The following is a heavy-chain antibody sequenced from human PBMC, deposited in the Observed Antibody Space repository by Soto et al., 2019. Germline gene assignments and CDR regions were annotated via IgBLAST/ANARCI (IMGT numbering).Heavy chain of an antibody. CDR2: ISGGGSSV. D-gene: IGHD4-17*01. V-gene: IGHV3-23*01. J-gene: IGHJ3*02. Sequence: EVQLLESGGGLVQPGGSLRLSCEVSGFTFTSYAISWVRQAPGKGLERVAVISGGGSSVFYADSVKGRFLISRDISKHTVHLQMDRLRAEDTALYYCAKVQRSSVTTRDPSDIWGQGRMVSVSS. CDR3: AKVQRSSVTTRDPSDI. CDR1: GFTFTSYA.